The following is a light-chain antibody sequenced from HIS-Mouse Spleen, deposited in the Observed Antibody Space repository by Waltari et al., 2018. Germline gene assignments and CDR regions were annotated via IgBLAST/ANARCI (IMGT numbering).Light chain of an antibody. V-gene: IGKV4-1*01. CDR3: QQYYSTPYT. CDR2: WAS. J-gene: IGKJ2*01. Sequence: DIVMTQSPASLAVSLGERATTTCKSSQSVLYSSNNKNYLAWYQQKPGQPPKLLIYWASTRESGVTDRFSGSGSGTDFTLTISSLQAEDVAVYYCQQYYSTPYTFGQGTKLEIK. CDR1: QSVLYSSNNKNY.